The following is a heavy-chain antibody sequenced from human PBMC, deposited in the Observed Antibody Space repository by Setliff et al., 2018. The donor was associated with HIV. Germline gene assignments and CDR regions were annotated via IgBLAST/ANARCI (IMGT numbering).Heavy chain of an antibody. D-gene: IGHD3-22*01. Sequence: PSETLSLTCAVYGGSFSGFYWNWIRQAPGKGLEWIGEINHSRRTKYSPSLKSRVTISVDTSKNQFSLKLSSVTAADTAFYYCARGFSGDYLFTGYLDVWGKGTTVTSP. CDR3: ARGFSGDYLFTGYLDV. CDR2: INHSRRT. J-gene: IGHJ6*03. CDR1: GGSFSGFY. V-gene: IGHV4-34*01.